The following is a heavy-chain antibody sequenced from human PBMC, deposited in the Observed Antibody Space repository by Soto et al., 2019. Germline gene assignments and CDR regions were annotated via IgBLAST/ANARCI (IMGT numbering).Heavy chain of an antibody. CDR3: AKVRLTDYLRYAPHL. V-gene: IGHV3-23*01. J-gene: IGHJ3*01. CDR2: ISPNGDST. Sequence: EVQLLESGGGLVQPVGSLRLACAASGFTFNNYATNWVRQAPGRGLEWVSIISPNGDSTYYADSVKGRFTISRDNSQNTVFLQMNSLRAEDTAIYFCAKVRLTDYLRYAPHLWGQGTLVTVSS. CDR1: GFTFNNYA. D-gene: IGHD2-8*01.